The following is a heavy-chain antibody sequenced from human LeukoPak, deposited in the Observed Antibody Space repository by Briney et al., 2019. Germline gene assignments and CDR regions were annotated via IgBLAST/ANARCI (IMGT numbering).Heavy chain of an antibody. V-gene: IGHV4-59*12. CDR1: GGSISSYY. CDR2: IYYSGST. J-gene: IGHJ6*03. CDR3: AIWSGWYSDNYMDV. D-gene: IGHD6-19*01. Sequence: SETLSLTCTVSGGSISSYYWSWIRQPPGKRLEWIGYIYYSGSTNYNPSLKSRVTISVDTSKNQLSLKLSSVTAADTAVYYCAIWSGWYSDNYMDVWGKGTTVTVSS.